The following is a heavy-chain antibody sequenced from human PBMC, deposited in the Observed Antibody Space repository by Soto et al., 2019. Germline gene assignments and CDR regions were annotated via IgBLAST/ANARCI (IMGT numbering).Heavy chain of an antibody. J-gene: IGHJ6*02. Sequence: QVQLVQSGAEVKKPGASVKVSCKASGYTFTSYGICWVRQAPGQGLEWMAWISAYNGNTNYTQKLQDRVTMTTDTSTSTANMELRSLRSDDTAVYYCASSYYRSGTPYYYGMDVWGQGTTVTVSS. D-gene: IGHD3-10*01. CDR2: ISAYNGNT. CDR3: ASSYYRSGTPYYYGMDV. V-gene: IGHV1-18*01. CDR1: GYTFTSYG.